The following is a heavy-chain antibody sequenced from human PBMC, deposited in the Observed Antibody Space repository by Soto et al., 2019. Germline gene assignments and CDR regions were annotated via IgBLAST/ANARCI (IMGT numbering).Heavy chain of an antibody. CDR2: FYTGGST. J-gene: IGHJ4*02. Sequence: EVQLVESGGGLVQPGGSLRLSCAASGFTVSSSYMSWVRQAPGKGLEWVSVFYTGGSTFYADSVKGRFTISRDISKTPFYRQVNSVRAEDTAVYYCARGRGGDSRYWGQGTLVTVSS. CDR1: GFTVSSSY. V-gene: IGHV3-66*01. D-gene: IGHD3-10*01. CDR3: ARGRGGDSRY.